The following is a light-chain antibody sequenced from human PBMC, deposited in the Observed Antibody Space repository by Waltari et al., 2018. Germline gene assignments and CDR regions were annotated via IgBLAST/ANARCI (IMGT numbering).Light chain of an antibody. J-gene: IGKJ2*03. CDR2: QTS. V-gene: IGKV1-5*03. CDR3: QHYSSYSS. CDR1: HSISIW. Sequence: ITCRASHSISIWLAWYRQKPGRAPKLLIYQTSILESGVPSRFSGSASGTEFTLTISSLQPDDFATYYCQHYSSYSSFGQGTKLEI.